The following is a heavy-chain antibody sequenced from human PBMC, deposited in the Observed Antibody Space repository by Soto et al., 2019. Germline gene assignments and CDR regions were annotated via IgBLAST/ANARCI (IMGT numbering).Heavy chain of an antibody. CDR1: GFTFNNFA. CDR3: ARGSWKNYCHQY. V-gene: IGHV3-23*01. CDR2: VTGNGRDT. Sequence: EVQLLQSGGGLMQPGGSLRLSCAASGFTFNNFAMSWVRQAPGKGLEWVSSVTGNGRDTFYSDSVTGRFTISRDSSKNTLYLQMDPQRAEHTAVYYCARGSWKNYCHQYWGQGTLATVSS. J-gene: IGHJ4*02. D-gene: IGHD1-1*01.